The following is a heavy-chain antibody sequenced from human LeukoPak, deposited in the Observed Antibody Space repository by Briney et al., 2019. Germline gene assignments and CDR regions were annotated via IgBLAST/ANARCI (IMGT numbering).Heavy chain of an antibody. V-gene: IGHV4-59*08. CDR1: GGSVSSYY. D-gene: IGHD6-19*01. J-gene: IGHJ4*02. CDR2: MFYSGST. CDR3: ASSGWYLSSFN. Sequence: SETLSLTCTVSGGSVSSYYWNWIRQPPGKGLEWIGYMFYSGSTNYNPSLKSRVTISVDTSKNQFSLKLYSVTAADTAVYYCASSGWYLSSFNWGQGTLVTVSS.